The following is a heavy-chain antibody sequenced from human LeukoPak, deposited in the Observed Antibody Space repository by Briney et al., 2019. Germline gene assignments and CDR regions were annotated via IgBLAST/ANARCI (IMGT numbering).Heavy chain of an antibody. J-gene: IGHJ3*02. D-gene: IGHD6-19*01. V-gene: IGHV4-39*01. Sequence: SETLSLTCTVSGGSISSSSYYWGWIRQPPGKGLEWIGSIYYSGSTYYNPSLKSRVTISVDTSKNQFSLKLSSVTAADTAVYYCASDSVSSGWEGDAFDIWGQGTMVTVSS. CDR1: GGSISSSSYY. CDR2: IYYSGST. CDR3: ASDSVSSGWEGDAFDI.